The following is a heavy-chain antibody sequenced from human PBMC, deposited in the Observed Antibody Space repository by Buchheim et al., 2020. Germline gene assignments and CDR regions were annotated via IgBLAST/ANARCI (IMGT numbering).Heavy chain of an antibody. D-gene: IGHD2-15*01. CDR1: GVSISSGGYY. Sequence: QVQLQESGPGLVKPSQTLSLTCTVSGVSISSGGYYWSWIRQHPGKGLEWIGYTYYSGSTYYNPSPKSRVTISVETFKTHFSLKLSSVTAADTAVYYCAREVVSRGWFDPWGQGTL. V-gene: IGHV4-31*03. J-gene: IGHJ5*02. CDR2: TYYSGST. CDR3: AREVVSRGWFDP.